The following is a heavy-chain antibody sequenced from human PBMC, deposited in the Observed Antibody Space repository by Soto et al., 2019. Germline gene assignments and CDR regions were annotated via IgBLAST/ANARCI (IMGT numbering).Heavy chain of an antibody. CDR3: ARGVVGSWTDGFFDY. D-gene: IGHD1-1*01. Sequence: GGSLRLSCAASGFTFSTYGMHWVRQAPGMGLEWVAVIWYDGSHKDYVDSLKGRFTISRDNSKNILYLQMSSLRSEDTAVYYCARGVVGSWTDGFFDYWGQGTLVTVSS. CDR1: GFTFSTYG. J-gene: IGHJ4*02. V-gene: IGHV3-33*01. CDR2: IWYDGSHK.